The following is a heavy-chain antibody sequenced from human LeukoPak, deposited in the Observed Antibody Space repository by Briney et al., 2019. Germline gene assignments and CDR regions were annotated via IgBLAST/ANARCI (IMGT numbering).Heavy chain of an antibody. D-gene: IGHD5-12*01. Sequence: QPGGSLRLSCAASGFTFSSYEMNWVRQAPGKGLEWVSYISGSGRTMSYADSVKGRFTISRDNAKNSLYLQMNSLRVEDTAAYHCARGGLYGYDVFDYWGQGTLVTVSS. CDR3: ARGGLYGYDVFDY. J-gene: IGHJ4*02. V-gene: IGHV3-48*03. CDR2: ISGSGRTM. CDR1: GFTFSSYE.